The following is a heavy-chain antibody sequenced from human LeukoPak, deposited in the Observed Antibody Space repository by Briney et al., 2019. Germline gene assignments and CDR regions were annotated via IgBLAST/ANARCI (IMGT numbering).Heavy chain of an antibody. J-gene: IGHJ5*02. D-gene: IGHD3-22*01. CDR2: INAGNGNT. Sequence: ASVKVSCKASGYTFTSYAMHWVRQAPGQRLEWMGWINAGNGNTKYSQKFQGRVTITRDTSASTAYMELSSLRSEDTAVYYCARARTVYHITKIVLPGASWFDPWGQGTLVTVSS. CDR1: GYTFTSYA. V-gene: IGHV1-3*01. CDR3: ARARTVYHITKIVLPGASWFDP.